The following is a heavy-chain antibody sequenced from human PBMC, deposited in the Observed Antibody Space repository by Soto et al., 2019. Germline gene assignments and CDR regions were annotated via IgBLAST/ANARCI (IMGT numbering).Heavy chain of an antibody. D-gene: IGHD3-16*01. CDR3: AKVYFGESDGFDI. J-gene: IGHJ3*02. CDR1: GFTFSNFA. V-gene: IGHV3-23*01. CDR2: ITASGRTP. Sequence: VNLLESGGGLVQPGGSLRLSRAASGFTFSNFAMSWVHQAPGRGLEWVSEITASGRTPSYADSVKGRFTISKDESKNTPYLQMNSMRADDTALYYCAKVYFGESDGFDIWGQGTMVTVSS.